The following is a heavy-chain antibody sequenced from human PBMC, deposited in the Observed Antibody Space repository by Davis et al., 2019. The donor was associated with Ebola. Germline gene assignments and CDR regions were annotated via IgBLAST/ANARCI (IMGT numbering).Heavy chain of an antibody. CDR2: IYYSGST. J-gene: IGHJ2*01. CDR1: GGSISSGDYY. Sequence: SETLSLTCTVSGGSISSGDYYWSWIRQPPGKGLEWIGYIYYSGSTYYNPSLKSRVTISVDTSKNQFSLKLSSVTAADTAVYYCARLTYYDFWSGRDNWYFDLWGRGTLVTVSS. CDR3: ARLTYYDFWSGRDNWYFDL. D-gene: IGHD3-3*01. V-gene: IGHV4-30-4*01.